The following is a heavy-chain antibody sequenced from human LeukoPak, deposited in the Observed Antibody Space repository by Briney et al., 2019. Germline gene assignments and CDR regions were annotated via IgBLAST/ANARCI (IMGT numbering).Heavy chain of an antibody. V-gene: IGHV3-64*02. Sequence: AGGSLRLSCAASGFTFSSYAMHWVRQAPGKGLEYVSAISSNGGSTYYADSVKGRFTISRDNSKNTLYLQVGSLRVEDMAVYYCARDIGPPAFDYWGQGTLVTVSS. CDR1: GFTFSSYA. J-gene: IGHJ4*02. CDR3: ARDIGPPAFDY. CDR2: ISSNGGST. D-gene: IGHD2-15*01.